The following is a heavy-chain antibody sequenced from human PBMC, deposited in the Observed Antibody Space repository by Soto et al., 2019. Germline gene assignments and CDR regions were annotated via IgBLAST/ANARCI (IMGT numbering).Heavy chain of an antibody. J-gene: IGHJ3*02. V-gene: IGHV3-23*01. CDR3: AKDTRRGNAFDI. D-gene: IGHD3-10*01. CDR2: ISGSGGST. Sequence: GGSLRLSCAASGFTFSSYAMSWVRQAPGKGLEWVSAISGSGGSTYYADSVKGRFTISRDNSKNTLYLQRNSLRAEDTAVYYCAKDTRRGNAFDIWGQGTMVTVSS. CDR1: GFTFSSYA.